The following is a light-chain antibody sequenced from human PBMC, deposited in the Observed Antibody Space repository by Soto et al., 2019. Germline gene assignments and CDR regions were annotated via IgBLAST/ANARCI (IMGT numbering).Light chain of an antibody. CDR1: SSDVGGYNY. J-gene: IGLJ1*01. Sequence: QSALTQPASVSGSPGQSITISCTGTSSDVGGYNYVSWYQQHPGKAPKLMIYDVSNRPSGVSNRCSGSKSGNTASLTISGPQDEDESYYYSSSYTCSSLYVFGTGTKLTVL. CDR3: SSYTCSSLYV. V-gene: IGLV2-14*01. CDR2: DVS.